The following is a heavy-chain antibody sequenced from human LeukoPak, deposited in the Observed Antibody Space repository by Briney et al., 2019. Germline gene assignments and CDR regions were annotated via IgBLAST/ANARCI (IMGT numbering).Heavy chain of an antibody. CDR2: ISSSSSTI. J-gene: IGHJ4*02. D-gene: IGHD4-17*01. V-gene: IGHV3-48*02. CDR3: ARDLIYGDQNPFDY. CDR1: GFTFSSYS. Sequence: GGSLRLSCAASGFTFSSYSMSWVRQAPGKGLEWVSYISSSSSTIYYADSVKGRFTISRDNAKNSLYLQMNSPKDEDTAVYYCARDLIYGDQNPFDYWARGTLVTVSS.